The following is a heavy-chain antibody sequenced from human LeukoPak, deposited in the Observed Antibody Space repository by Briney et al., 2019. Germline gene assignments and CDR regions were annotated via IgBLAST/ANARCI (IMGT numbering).Heavy chain of an antibody. J-gene: IGHJ4*02. V-gene: IGHV3-23*01. CDR2: ISGSGGRT. D-gene: IGHD3-22*01. Sequence: PARSRTPSSPADTSTLGRKAINCDSQAQGKGLEWDSAISGSGGRTEYADAVKGRCTISRDNSKNTLYLQMNNLRDEDTAVYYCAKDPYVCSGYYRDYWGQGTLVTVSS. CDR1: TSTLGRKA. CDR3: AKDPYVCSGYYRDY.